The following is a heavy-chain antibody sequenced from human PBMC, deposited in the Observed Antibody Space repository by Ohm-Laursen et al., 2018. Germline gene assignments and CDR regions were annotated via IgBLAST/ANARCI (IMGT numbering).Heavy chain of an antibody. D-gene: IGHD3-10*01. CDR2: IKEDGSTK. CDR3: ARDEFSWDFQN. Sequence: SLRLSCAASGFTFSNYWMSWVRQAPGKGLEWVANIKEDGSTKYYLDSVKGRFTISRENAKNSLYLQMNSLRAEDTAVYYCARDEFSWDFQNWGQGTLVTVSS. CDR1: GFTFSNYW. J-gene: IGHJ1*01. V-gene: IGHV3-7*01.